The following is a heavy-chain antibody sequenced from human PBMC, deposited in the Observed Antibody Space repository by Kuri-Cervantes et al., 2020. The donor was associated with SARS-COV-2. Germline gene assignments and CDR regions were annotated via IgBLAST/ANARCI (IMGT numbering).Heavy chain of an antibody. CDR3: AKDPAAAGLWYYYYMDV. Sequence: ASVKVSCKASGYIFTSYDISWVRQATGQGLEWMGWMNPNSGNKGYAQKFQGRLSMTRDTSISTVYMELSSLRSEDTAVYYCAKDPAAAGLWYYYYMDVWGKGTTVTVSS. CDR2: MNPNSGNK. V-gene: IGHV1-8*01. J-gene: IGHJ6*03. CDR1: GYIFTSYD. D-gene: IGHD6-13*01.